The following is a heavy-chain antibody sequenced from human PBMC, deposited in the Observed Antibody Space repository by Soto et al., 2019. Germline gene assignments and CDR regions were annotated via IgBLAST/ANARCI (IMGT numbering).Heavy chain of an antibody. Sequence: QVQLQESGPGLVKPSETLSLTCTVSGGSISSYYWSWIRQPPGKGLEWIGYIYYSGSTNYNPSLKSRVTISVDTSKNQFSLKLSSVTAADTAVYYCARGGAAAGIVSEYYYYYYYMDVWGKGTTDTVSS. D-gene: IGHD6-13*01. CDR1: GGSISSYY. V-gene: IGHV4-59*01. CDR2: IYYSGST. CDR3: ARGGAAAGIVSEYYYYYYYMDV. J-gene: IGHJ6*03.